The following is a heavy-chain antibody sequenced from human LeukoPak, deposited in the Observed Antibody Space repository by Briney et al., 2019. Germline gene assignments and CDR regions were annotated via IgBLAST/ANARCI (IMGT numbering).Heavy chain of an antibody. J-gene: IGHJ4*02. Sequence: ASETLSLTCTVSGGSISTSSYYWGWIRQPPGKGLEWIGSLYYRGSTYYNPSLKSRVTISVDTSKNQFYLKLSSVTAADTAVYYCARVSPNTVTTLQYFDYWGQGTLVTVSS. D-gene: IGHD4-17*01. CDR1: GGSISTSSYY. CDR3: ARVSPNTVTTLQYFDY. V-gene: IGHV4-39*01. CDR2: LYYRGST.